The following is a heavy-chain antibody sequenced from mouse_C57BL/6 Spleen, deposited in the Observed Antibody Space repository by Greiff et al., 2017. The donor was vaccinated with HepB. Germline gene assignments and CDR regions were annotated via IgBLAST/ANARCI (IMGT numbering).Heavy chain of an antibody. D-gene: IGHD2-3*01. V-gene: IGHV1-22*01. CDR2: INPNNGGT. CDR1: GYTFTDYN. J-gene: IGHJ1*03. CDR3: AKIYDGYYYDV. Sequence: EVKLVESGPELVKPGASVKMSCKASGYTFTDYNMHWVKQSHGKSLEWIGYINPNNGGTSYNQKFKGKATLTVNKSSSTAYMELRSLTSEDSAVYYCAKIYDGYYYDVWGTGTTVTVSS.